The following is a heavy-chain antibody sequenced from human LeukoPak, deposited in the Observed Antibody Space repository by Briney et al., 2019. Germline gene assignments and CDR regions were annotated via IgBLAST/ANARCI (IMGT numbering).Heavy chain of an antibody. D-gene: IGHD2-21*02. J-gene: IGHJ5*02. CDR3: ARDKDVVVTAHNWFDP. CDR1: GFTFTSSA. V-gene: IGHV1-58*01. Sequence: ASVKVSCKASGFTFTSSAVQWVRQARGQRLEWIGWIVVGSGNTNYAQKFQERVTITRDMSTSTAYMELSSLRSEDTAVYYCARDKDVVVTAHNWFDPWGQGTLVTVSS. CDR2: IVVGSGNT.